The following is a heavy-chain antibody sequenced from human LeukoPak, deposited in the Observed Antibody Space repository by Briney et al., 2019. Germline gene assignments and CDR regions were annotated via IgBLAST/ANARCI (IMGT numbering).Heavy chain of an antibody. CDR3: LRDRGYSTYDC. J-gene: IGHJ4*02. V-gene: IGHV3-23*01. D-gene: IGHD6-13*01. Sequence: GGSLRLSCAASGFTFSSYAMSWVRPAPGKGLEWVSAISGSGGSTYYADSVKGRFTISRDNSKNTLYLQMNSLRAEDTAVYYCLRDRGYSTYDCWGQGTLVTVSS. CDR1: GFTFSSYA. CDR2: ISGSGGST.